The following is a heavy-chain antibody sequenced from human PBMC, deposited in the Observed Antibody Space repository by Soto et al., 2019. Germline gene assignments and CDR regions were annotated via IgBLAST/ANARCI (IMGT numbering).Heavy chain of an antibody. D-gene: IGHD5-12*01. CDR2: INPNSGAT. CDR3: ARAAPLRYSGYALDH. V-gene: IGHV1-2*02. J-gene: IGHJ4*02. CDR1: GYTFTDYY. Sequence: QVQLVSSGAEVKKPGASVKVSCRASGYTFTDYYIHWVRQAPGHGLQWVGWINPNSGATEYAQKFQGRVTMTRDPSISTVYMEVTRLRSDDTALYFCARAAPLRYSGYALDHWGQGTRVTVST.